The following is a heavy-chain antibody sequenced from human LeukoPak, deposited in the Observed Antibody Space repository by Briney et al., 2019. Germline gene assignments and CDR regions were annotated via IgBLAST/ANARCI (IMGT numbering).Heavy chain of an antibody. V-gene: IGHV3-15*01. CDR2: IKNKVDGGTV. D-gene: IGHD4-17*01. CDR1: GLSFTNAW. J-gene: IGHJ4*02. Sequence: GGSLRLSCVASGLSFTNAWMSWVRQAPGKGLEWVGRIKNKVDGGTVDYAAPVKGRFTISRDDSKNTLFLHMNSLKTEDTAVYYCTTDPGDYEIYWGQGTLVTVSS. CDR3: TTDPGDYEIY.